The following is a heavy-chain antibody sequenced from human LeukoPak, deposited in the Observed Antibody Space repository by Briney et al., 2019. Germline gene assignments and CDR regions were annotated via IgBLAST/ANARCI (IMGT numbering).Heavy chain of an antibody. V-gene: IGHV4-39*07. Sequence: SETLSLTCSVFGGSISISSHYWAWLRQSSGEGLEWIASVYYSGSTYYNPSLKSRVTISVDTSKNQFSLDLSSVTVADTAVYYCARVGGYYSSDVGFDYWGQGTLVTVS. CDR3: ARVGGYYSSDVGFDY. J-gene: IGHJ4*02. CDR2: VYYSGST. D-gene: IGHD3-10*01. CDR1: GGSISISSHY.